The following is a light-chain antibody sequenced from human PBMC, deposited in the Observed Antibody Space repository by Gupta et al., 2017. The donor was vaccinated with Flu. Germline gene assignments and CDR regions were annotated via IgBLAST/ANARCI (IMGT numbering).Light chain of an antibody. CDR2: LAS. J-gene: IGKJ2*01. Sequence: IQMTQCPLSLSAYVGDRVTTTCRASQRISTYLNWYQQKPGKAPKLLIYLASSLQIGVPSRFSGSGSGTDFTLTINNLQPEDFGTYYCQQSYSTSLYTFGQGTKLEIK. CDR1: QRISTY. V-gene: IGKV1-39*01. CDR3: QQSYSTSLYT.